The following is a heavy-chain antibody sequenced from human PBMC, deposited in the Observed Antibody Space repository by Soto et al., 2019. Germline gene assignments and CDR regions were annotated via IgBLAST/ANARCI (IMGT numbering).Heavy chain of an antibody. J-gene: IGHJ4*02. Sequence: TLSLTCAVYGGSFSGYYWSWIRQPPGKGLEWIGEINHSGSTNYNPSLKSRVTISVDTSKNQFSLKLSSVTAADTAVYYCARGPYVWGSYRKRVFDYWGQGTLVTVSS. D-gene: IGHD3-16*02. CDR2: INHSGST. CDR1: GGSFSGYY. V-gene: IGHV4-34*01. CDR3: ARGPYVWGSYRKRVFDY.